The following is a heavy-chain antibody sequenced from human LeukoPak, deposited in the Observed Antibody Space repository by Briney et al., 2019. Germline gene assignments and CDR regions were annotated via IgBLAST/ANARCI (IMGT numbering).Heavy chain of an antibody. Sequence: PGGSPRLSCAASGFTFSSYEMNWVRQAPGKGLEWVSYISSSGSTIYYADSVKGRFTISRDNAKDSLYLQMNSLRAEDTAVYYCARSSVLRYFDWFDYWGQGTLVTVSS. D-gene: IGHD3-9*01. V-gene: IGHV3-48*03. CDR1: GFTFSSYE. J-gene: IGHJ4*02. CDR3: ARSSVLRYFDWFDY. CDR2: ISSSGSTI.